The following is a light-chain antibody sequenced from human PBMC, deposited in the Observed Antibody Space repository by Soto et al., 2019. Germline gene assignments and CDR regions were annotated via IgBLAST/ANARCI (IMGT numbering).Light chain of an antibody. J-gene: IGLJ7*01. V-gene: IGLV1-51*02. Sequence: QSVLTQPPSVSAAPGQKVTISCSGSSSNIGTNYVSWYQQLPGTAPKLLIYENNKRPSGIPDRFSGSKSGTSATLGITGLQTGDEAAYYCATWDSSLTAAVFGGGTQLTVL. CDR1: SSNIGTNY. CDR3: ATWDSSLTAAV. CDR2: ENN.